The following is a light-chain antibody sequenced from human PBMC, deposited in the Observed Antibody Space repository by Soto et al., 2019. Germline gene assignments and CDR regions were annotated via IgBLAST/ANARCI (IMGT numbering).Light chain of an antibody. CDR2: AAS. J-gene: IGKJ5*01. V-gene: IGKV1-13*02. Sequence: AIQMTESPSSMCASVGYIGTVTWWASQSISSCFNWYQQKPGKAPKGLIYAASRLESGVPSRFSASGSGTGFTLTISSLQNEDFATDYCQQLDSYPITFGQGTRLEIK. CDR3: QQLDSYPIT. CDR1: QSISSC.